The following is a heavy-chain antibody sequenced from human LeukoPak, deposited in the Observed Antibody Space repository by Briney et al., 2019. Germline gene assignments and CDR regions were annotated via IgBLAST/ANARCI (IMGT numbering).Heavy chain of an antibody. CDR2: IYYSGST. J-gene: IGHJ4*02. CDR1: DGSIISSSYY. D-gene: IGHD3/OR15-3a*01. Sequence: SETLSLTCTVSDGSIISSSYYWGWIRQPPGKGLEWIGSIYYSGSTSYNPSLKSRVTISLATSKNQFSLKLSSVTAADTAVYYCARQTGSGLFILPGGQGTLVTVSS. CDR3: ARQTGSGLFILP. V-gene: IGHV4-39*07.